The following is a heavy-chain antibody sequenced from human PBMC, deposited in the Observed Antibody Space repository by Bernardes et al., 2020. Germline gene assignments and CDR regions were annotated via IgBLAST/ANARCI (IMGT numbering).Heavy chain of an antibody. CDR1: GFDFSIYA. CDR2: ILYDGNNK. D-gene: IGHD3-22*01. J-gene: IGHJ4*02. CDR3: ATIVDTYNLSLDY. Sequence: GGSLRLSCAASGFDFSIYAMHWVRQAPGKGLEWVALILYDGNNKYYADSVKGRFTISRDNSKNTVSLQMNSLRAEDTAVYYCATIVDTYNLSLDYWGQGTLVTVSS. V-gene: IGHV3-33*01.